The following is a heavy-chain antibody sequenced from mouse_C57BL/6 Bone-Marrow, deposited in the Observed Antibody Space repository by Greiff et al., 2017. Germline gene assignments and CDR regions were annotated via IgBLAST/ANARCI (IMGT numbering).Heavy chain of an antibody. J-gene: IGHJ4*01. Sequence: VQLQQSGAELVKPGASVKLSCKASGYTFTNYWMHWVKQRPGQGLEWIGMMHPNGGSPDYNEKFKSEATLSVDKSSRTAYMELSSLTSEDSAVYYCARSYEYDGYTMDYGGQGTSVTVTS. CDR2: MHPNGGSP. CDR3: ARSYEYDGYTMDY. CDR1: GYTFTNYW. V-gene: IGHV1-64*01. D-gene: IGHD2-4*01.